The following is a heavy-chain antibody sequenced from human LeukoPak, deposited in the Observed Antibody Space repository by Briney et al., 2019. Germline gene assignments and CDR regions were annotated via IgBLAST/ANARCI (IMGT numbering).Heavy chain of an antibody. Sequence: GGTLRLSCAASGFTFSSYGMSWVRQAPGKGLEWVANIKQDGSEKYYVDSVKGRFTISRDNAKNSLYLQMNSLRAEDTAVYYCARDTPLHGLYYYYYMDVWGKGTTVTVSS. V-gene: IGHV3-7*01. CDR3: ARDTPLHGLYYYYYMDV. CDR1: GFTFSSYG. CDR2: IKQDGSEK. J-gene: IGHJ6*03.